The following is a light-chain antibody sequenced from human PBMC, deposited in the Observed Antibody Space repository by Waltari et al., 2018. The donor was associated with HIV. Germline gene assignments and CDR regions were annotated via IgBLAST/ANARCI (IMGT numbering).Light chain of an antibody. V-gene: IGLV3-25*03. CDR1: ALPKRN. CDR3: QSTDSSGVYWV. CDR2: RDT. J-gene: IGLJ3*02. Sequence: SYELTQPPSVSVSPGQTARVTCSGDALPKRNASWYQQRPGQAPVLLIFRDTERPSGIPERFSSSSSGTTVTLTIRAVQAEDEADYYCQSTDSSGVYWVFGGGTTLTVL.